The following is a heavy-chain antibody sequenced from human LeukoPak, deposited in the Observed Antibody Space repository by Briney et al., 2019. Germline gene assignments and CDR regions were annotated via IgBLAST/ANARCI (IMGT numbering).Heavy chain of an antibody. CDR2: INHSGST. CDR3: ARGLVLGYCSSTSCPPLDGMDV. V-gene: IGHV4-34*01. D-gene: IGHD2-2*01. Sequence: SETLSLTCAVYGGSFSGYYWSWIRQPPGKGLEWIGEINHSGSTNYNPSLKSRVTISVDTSKNQFSLKLSSVTAADTAVYYCARGLVLGYCSSTSCPPLDGMDVWGQGTTVTVSS. CDR1: GGSFSGYY. J-gene: IGHJ6*02.